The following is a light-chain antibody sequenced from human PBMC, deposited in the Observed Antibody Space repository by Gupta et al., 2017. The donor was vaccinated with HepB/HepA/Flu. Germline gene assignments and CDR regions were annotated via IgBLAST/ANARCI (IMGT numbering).Light chain of an antibody. CDR1: SSDIDSYNY. Sequence: QSALTQPASVSGSPGQSITISCIGTSSDIDSYNYVSWYQQHPGKAPKLMIYDVSDRPSGVTDRFSGSKSGNTASLTISGLQAEDEADYYCSSDTSSRTLVFGGGTKLTVL. V-gene: IGLV2-14*01. CDR2: DVS. J-gene: IGLJ2*01. CDR3: SSDTSSRTLV.